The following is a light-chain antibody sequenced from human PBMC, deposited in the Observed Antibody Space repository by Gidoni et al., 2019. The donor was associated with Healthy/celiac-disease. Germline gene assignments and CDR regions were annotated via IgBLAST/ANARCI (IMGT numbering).Light chain of an antibody. CDR2: RNN. V-gene: IGLV1-47*01. CDR1: SSNIGRNY. J-gene: IGLJ3*02. CDR3: AAWDDSLSGWV. Sequence: SVLTQPPSPSGTPGQRVTIFCSGSSSNIGRNYVFWYQQLPGTAPKLLIYRNNQRPSGVPDRFSGSKSGTSASLAISGLRSEDEADYYCAAWDDSLSGWVFGGGTKLTVL.